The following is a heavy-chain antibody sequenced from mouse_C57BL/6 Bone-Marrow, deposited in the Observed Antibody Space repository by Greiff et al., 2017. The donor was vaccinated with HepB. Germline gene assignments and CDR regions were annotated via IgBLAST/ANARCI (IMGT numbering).Heavy chain of an antibody. CDR1: GYSFTGYY. J-gene: IGHJ2*01. Sequence: VHVKQSGPELVKPGASVKISCKASGYSFTGYYMNWVKQSPEKSLEWIGEINPSTGGTTYNQKFKAKATLTVDKSSSTAYMQLKSLTSEDSAVYYCARRGGTRYFDYWGQGTTLTVSS. CDR3: ARRGGTRYFDY. D-gene: IGHD4-1*01. V-gene: IGHV1-42*01. CDR2: INPSTGGT.